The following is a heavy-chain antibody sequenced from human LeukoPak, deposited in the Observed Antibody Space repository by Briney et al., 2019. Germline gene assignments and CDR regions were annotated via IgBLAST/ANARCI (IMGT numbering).Heavy chain of an antibody. CDR1: GYTFTSYG. D-gene: IGHD2-2*02. CDR2: ISAYNGNT. CDR3: ARMGYCSSTSCYIDTY. Sequence: GASVKVSCKPSGYTFTSYGIGWVRQAPGQGLEWMGWISAYNGNTNYAQKLQGRVTMTTDTSTSTAYMELRSLRSDDTAVYYCARMGYCSSTSCYIDTYWGQGTLVTVSS. V-gene: IGHV1-18*04. J-gene: IGHJ4*02.